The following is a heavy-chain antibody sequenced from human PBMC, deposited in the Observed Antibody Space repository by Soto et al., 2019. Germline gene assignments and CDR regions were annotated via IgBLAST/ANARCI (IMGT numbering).Heavy chain of an antibody. J-gene: IGHJ6*02. V-gene: IGHV1-18*01. Sequence: ASVKVSCKASGYTFTSYGISWVRQAPGQGLEWMGWISAYNGNTNYAQKLQGRVTMTTDTSTSTAYMELRSLRSDDTAVYYCARYDYGDYSYRFYYYGMDVWGQGTTVTVPS. CDR2: ISAYNGNT. CDR3: ARYDYGDYSYRFYYYGMDV. CDR1: GYTFTSYG. D-gene: IGHD4-17*01.